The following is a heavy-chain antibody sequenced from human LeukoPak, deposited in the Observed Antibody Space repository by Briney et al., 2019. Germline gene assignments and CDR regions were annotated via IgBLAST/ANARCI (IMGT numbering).Heavy chain of an antibody. Sequence: SSQTLSLTCSVFGGSISSGSYYWSWIRQPVGKGLEWIGRIYATGSTNYNSSLKSRVTISVDMSKNQFSLKLSSVTAADSAVYYCARDNVGPVGGYRRRGNAFDIWGQGTMVTVSS. D-gene: IGHD3-22*01. CDR2: IYATGST. J-gene: IGHJ3*02. CDR3: ARDNVGPVGGYRRRGNAFDI. V-gene: IGHV4-61*02. CDR1: GGSISSGSYY.